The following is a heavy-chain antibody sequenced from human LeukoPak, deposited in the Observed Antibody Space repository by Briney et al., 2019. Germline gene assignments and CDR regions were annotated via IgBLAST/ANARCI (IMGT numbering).Heavy chain of an antibody. D-gene: IGHD2-15*01. V-gene: IGHV1-2*02. CDR2: INTNSGDT. CDR3: ARQHLSGSIYYYFDY. CDR1: GYTFTAYY. Sequence: ASVKVSCKASGYTFTAYYMHWVRQAPGQGLEYMGWINTNSGDTNYAQRFQGRVTMTRETSICTAYVELSSLGSDDTALYYCARQHLSGSIYYYFDYWGQGALVTVFS. J-gene: IGHJ4*02.